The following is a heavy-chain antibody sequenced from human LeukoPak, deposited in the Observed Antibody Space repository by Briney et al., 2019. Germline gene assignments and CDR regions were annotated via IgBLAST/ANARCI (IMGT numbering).Heavy chain of an antibody. V-gene: IGHV4-59*08. CDR3: ARRANNRYYHYYMDV. D-gene: IGHD1-14*01. CDR1: GGSISSYY. J-gene: IGHJ6*03. Sequence: SETLSLTCTVSGGSISSYYWSWLRQPPGKGLEWIGHIYYSGSTNYNPSLKSRVTISVDTSKNQFSLKLSSVTAADTAVYYCARRANNRYYHYYMDVWGKGTTVTVSS. CDR2: IYYSGST.